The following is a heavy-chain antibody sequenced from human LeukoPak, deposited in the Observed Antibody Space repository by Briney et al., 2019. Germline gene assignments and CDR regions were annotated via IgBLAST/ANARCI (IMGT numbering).Heavy chain of an antibody. CDR3: ARVEGIVLMVYANYYYYMDV. D-gene: IGHD2-8*01. J-gene: IGHJ6*03. CDR1: GYTFTGYY. V-gene: IGHV1-2*02. Sequence: ASVKVSCKASGYTFTGYYMHWVRQAPGQGLEWMGWINPNSGGTNYAQKLQGRVTMTTDTSTSTAYMELRSLRSDDTAVYYCARVEGIVLMVYANYYYYMDVWGKGTTVTVSS. CDR2: INPNSGGT.